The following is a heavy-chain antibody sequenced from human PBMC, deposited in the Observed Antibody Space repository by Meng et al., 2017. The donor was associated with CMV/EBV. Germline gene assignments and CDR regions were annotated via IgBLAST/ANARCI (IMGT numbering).Heavy chain of an antibody. Sequence: ASVKVSCKASGYTFTGYYMHWVRQAPGQGLEWMGWINPNSGGTNYAQKFQGRVTMTRDTSISTAYMELSRLRSEDTAVYYCAREDYYGSGDDAFDIWGQGTMVTVSS. CDR1: GYTFTGYY. CDR3: AREDYYGSGDDAFDI. J-gene: IGHJ3*02. CDR2: INPNSGGT. V-gene: IGHV1-2*02. D-gene: IGHD3-10*01.